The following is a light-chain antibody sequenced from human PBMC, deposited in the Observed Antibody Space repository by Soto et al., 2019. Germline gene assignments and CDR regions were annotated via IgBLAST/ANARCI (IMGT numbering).Light chain of an antibody. CDR1: QGISSA. J-gene: IGKJ4*01. CDR2: DAS. V-gene: IGKV1D-13*01. Sequence: AIQLTQSPSSLSESVGDRVTITCRASQGISSALAWYQQKPGKAPKLMIYDASSLESGVPSRFSGSVSGTDFTLTISSLQPEDFATYYCQQFMNYLALTFGGGTKVDIK. CDR3: QQFMNYLALT.